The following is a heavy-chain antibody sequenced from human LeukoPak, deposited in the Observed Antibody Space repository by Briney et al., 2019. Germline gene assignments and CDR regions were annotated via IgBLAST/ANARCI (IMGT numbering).Heavy chain of an antibody. J-gene: IGHJ4*02. Sequence: GGSLRLSCAASGFTFSSYWMSWVRQAPGKGLEWVANIKQDGSEKYYVDSVKGRFTISRDNAKNSLYLQMNSLRAEDTAVYYCARGPQYQLLSLDYWGQGTLVTVSS. CDR3: ARGPQYQLLSLDY. V-gene: IGHV3-7*01. CDR2: IKQDGSEK. D-gene: IGHD2-2*01. CDR1: GFTFSSYW.